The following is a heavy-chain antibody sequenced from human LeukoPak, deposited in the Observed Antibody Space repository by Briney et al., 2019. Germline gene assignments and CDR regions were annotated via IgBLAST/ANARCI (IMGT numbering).Heavy chain of an antibody. CDR2: INHSGST. Sequence: SETLSLTCAVYGGSFSGYYWSWIRQPPGKGLEWIGEINHSGSTNYNPSLKSRVTISVDTSKNQFSLKLSSVTAADTAVYYCARGATIFGYMDVWGKGTTVTVSS. J-gene: IGHJ6*03. V-gene: IGHV4-34*01. D-gene: IGHD3-3*01. CDR3: ARGATIFGYMDV. CDR1: GGSFSGYY.